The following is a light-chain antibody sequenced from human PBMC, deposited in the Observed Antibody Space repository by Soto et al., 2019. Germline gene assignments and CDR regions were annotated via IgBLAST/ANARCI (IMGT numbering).Light chain of an antibody. CDR3: MQGTHWPIT. Sequence: DIHMTQSPSTLSASVGDRVTITCRASQNINDWLAWYQQKPGKAPKLLIYEASTLERGVPSRFGGSGSGTEFALKISRVEAEDVGVYYCMQGTHWPITFGQGTRLEIK. J-gene: IGKJ5*01. CDR1: QNINDW. CDR2: EAS. V-gene: IGKV1-5*03.